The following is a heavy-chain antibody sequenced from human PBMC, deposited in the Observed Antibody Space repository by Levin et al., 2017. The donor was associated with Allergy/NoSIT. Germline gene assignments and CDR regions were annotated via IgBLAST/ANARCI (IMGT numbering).Heavy chain of an antibody. D-gene: IGHD5-18*01. V-gene: IGHV3-30*04. CDR3: ARERVYSYGYEFDY. CDR2: ISYDGSNK. Sequence: GGSLRLSCAASGFTFSSYAMHWVRQAPGKGLEWVAVISYDGSNKYYADSVKGRFTISRDNSKNTLYLQMNSLRAEDTAVYYCARERVYSYGYEFDYWGQGTLVTVSS. J-gene: IGHJ4*02. CDR1: GFTFSSYA.